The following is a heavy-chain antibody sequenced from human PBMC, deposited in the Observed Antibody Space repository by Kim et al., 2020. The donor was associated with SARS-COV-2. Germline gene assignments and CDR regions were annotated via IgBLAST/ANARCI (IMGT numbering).Heavy chain of an antibody. CDR1: GYTFSSVD. CDR3: ARRSSASGPYDY. J-gene: IGHJ4*02. V-gene: IGHV1-3*01. CDR2: INDGKGNT. Sequence: ASVKVSCKASGYTFSSVDLYWLRQAPGQRLEWMGRINDGKGNTEYSQKFQGRVTISRDTSASTAYMELSSLTSEDTAMYYCARRSSASGPYDYWGQGTLVTVSS. D-gene: IGHD3-10*01.